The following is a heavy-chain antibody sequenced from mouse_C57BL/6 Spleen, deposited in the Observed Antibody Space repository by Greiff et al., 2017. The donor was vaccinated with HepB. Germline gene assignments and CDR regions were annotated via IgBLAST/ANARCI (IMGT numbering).Heavy chain of an antibody. CDR3: AREDYDGYYGAY. Sequence: VQLQQSGPELVKPGASVKIPCKASGYTFTDYNMDWVKQSHGKSLEWIGDINPNNGGTIYNQKFKGKATLTVDKSSSTAYMELRSLTSEDTAVYYCAREDYDGYYGAYWGQGTLVTVSA. J-gene: IGHJ3*01. CDR2: INPNNGGT. D-gene: IGHD2-3*01. V-gene: IGHV1-18*01. CDR1: GYTFTDYN.